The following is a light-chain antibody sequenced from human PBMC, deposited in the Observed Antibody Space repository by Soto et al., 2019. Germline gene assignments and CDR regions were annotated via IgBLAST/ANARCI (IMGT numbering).Light chain of an antibody. CDR3: QPYNNWPPWT. CDR1: RSVSIN. CDR2: GAS. J-gene: IGKJ1*01. Sequence: EIVMTQSPATLSVSPGERATLSCRASRSVSINLAWYQQKPGQAPRLLIYGASTRATGIPARFSGSGSGTEFTLTISSPQSEDFAVYYCQPYNNWPPWTFGQGTKVEIK. V-gene: IGKV3-15*01.